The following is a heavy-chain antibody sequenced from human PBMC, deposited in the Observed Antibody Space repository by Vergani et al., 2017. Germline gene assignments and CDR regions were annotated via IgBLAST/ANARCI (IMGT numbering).Heavy chain of an antibody. D-gene: IGHD6-13*01. CDR2: IDPSDSYT. CDR3: ARHTRAVVAAAVTGTYYYYYGMDV. CDR1: GYSFTSYW. V-gene: IGHV5-10-1*03. J-gene: IGHJ6*02. Sequence: EVQLVPSGAEVKKPGESLRISCKGSGYSFTSYWISWVRQMPGKGLEWMGRIDPSDSYTNYSPSFQGHVTISADKSISTAYLQWSSLKASDTAMYYCARHTRAVVAAAVTGTYYYYYGMDVWGQGTAVTVSS.